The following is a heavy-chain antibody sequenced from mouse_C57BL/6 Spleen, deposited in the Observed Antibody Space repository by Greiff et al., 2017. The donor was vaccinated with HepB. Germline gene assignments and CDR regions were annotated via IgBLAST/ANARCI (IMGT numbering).Heavy chain of an antibody. CDR3: ARKKAGYYYAMDY. CDR2: IWSGGST. CDR1: GFSLTSYG. D-gene: IGHD3-2*02. J-gene: IGHJ4*01. Sequence: VQGVESGPGLVQPSQSLSITCTVSGFSLTSYGVHWVRQSPGKGLEWLGVIWSGGSTDYNAAFISRLSISKDNSKSQVFFKMNSLQADDTAIYYCARKKAGYYYAMDYWGQGTSVTVSS. V-gene: IGHV2-2*01.